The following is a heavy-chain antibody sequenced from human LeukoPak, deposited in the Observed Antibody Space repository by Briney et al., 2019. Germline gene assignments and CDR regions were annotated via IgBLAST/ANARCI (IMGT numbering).Heavy chain of an antibody. V-gene: IGHV1-69*05. Sequence: ASVKVSCKASGGTFSSYAISWVRQASGQGLEWMGGIIPIFGTANYAQKFQGRVTITTDESTSTAYMELSSLRSEDTAVYYCASFEYSSSSTQPFDYWGQGTLVTVSS. CDR1: GGTFSSYA. CDR2: IIPIFGTA. D-gene: IGHD6-6*01. CDR3: ASFEYSSSSTQPFDY. J-gene: IGHJ4*02.